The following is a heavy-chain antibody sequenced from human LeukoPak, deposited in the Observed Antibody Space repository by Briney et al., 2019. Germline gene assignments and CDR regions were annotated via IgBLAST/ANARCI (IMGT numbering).Heavy chain of an antibody. V-gene: IGHV4-61*01. Sequence: PSGTLSLTCTVSGGSVSSGSYYWSWIRQPPGTGLEWIGYIYYSGSTNYNPSLKSRVTISVDTSKNQFSLKLSSVTAADTAVYYCAIRGYSSGFDYWGQGTLVTVSS. CDR2: IYYSGST. J-gene: IGHJ4*02. CDR3: AIRGYSSGFDY. D-gene: IGHD5-18*01. CDR1: GGSVSSGSYY.